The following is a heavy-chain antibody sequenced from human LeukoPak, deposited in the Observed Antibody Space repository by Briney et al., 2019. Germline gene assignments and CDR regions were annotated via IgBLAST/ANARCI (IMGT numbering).Heavy chain of an antibody. CDR2: IYYSGST. D-gene: IGHD6-13*01. Sequence: PSQTLSLTCTVSDGSISSGDHYWSWIRQHPGKGLEWMGYIYYSGSTYYNPSLKSRVTISVDTSKNQFSLKLSSVTAADTAVYYCVPRQQLVQGAFDIWGQGTMVTVSS. CDR1: DGSISSGDHY. V-gene: IGHV4-31*03. CDR3: VPRQQLVQGAFDI. J-gene: IGHJ3*02.